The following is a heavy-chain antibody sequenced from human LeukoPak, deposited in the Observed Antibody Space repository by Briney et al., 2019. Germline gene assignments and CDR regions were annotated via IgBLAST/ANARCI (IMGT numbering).Heavy chain of an antibody. CDR1: GFSLSTNGMR. V-gene: IGHV2-70*04. CDR2: IDWDDDK. D-gene: IGHD3-22*01. J-gene: IGHJ4*02. Sequence: SGPTLVNPTQTLTLTCTFSGFSLSTNGMRVRWIRQPPGKALEWLARIDWDDDKFYSTSLKTRLTISKDTSKNQVVLTMTNMDPVDTATYYCARNAYYYDSSGYGEFDYWGQGTLVTVSS. CDR3: ARNAYYYDSSGYGEFDY.